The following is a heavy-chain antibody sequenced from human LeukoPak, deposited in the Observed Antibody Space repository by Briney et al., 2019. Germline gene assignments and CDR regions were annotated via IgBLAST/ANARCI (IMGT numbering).Heavy chain of an antibody. J-gene: IGHJ4*02. V-gene: IGHV3-23*01. Sequence: GGSLRLSCAASGFTFSSYAMAWVRQALGKELEWVSAIHSAGRSTYYPDSLKGRVTISRDNSKNTLYLQMKSLRPEDTAVYYCARVPTSGTYYYFDYWGQGTLVTVSP. CDR2: IHSAGRST. CDR1: GFTFSSYA. D-gene: IGHD2-8*01. CDR3: ARVPTSGTYYYFDY.